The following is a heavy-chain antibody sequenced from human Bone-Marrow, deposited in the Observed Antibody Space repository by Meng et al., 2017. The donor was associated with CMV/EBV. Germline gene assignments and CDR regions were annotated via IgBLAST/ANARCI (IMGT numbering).Heavy chain of an antibody. V-gene: IGHV3-30*02. Sequence: GGSLRLSCAASGYTFTGYYMHWVRQAPGKGLEWVAFIRYDGSNKYYADSVKGRFTISRDNSKNTLYLQMNSLRAEDTAVYYCAPNTIWGQGTLVTVSS. J-gene: IGHJ1*01. D-gene: IGHD3-10*01. CDR2: IRYDGSNK. CDR3: APNTI. CDR1: GYTFTGYY.